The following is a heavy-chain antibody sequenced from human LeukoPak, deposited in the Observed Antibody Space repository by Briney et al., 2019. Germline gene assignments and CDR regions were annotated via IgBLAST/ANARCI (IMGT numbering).Heavy chain of an antibody. CDR1: GGTFSSYA. Sequence: ASVKVSCKASGGTFSSYAISWVRQAPGQGLEWMGGIIPFFGTANYAQKFQGRVTITTDESTSTAYLELSSLRSEDTAVYYCARDGDYYDSSAYAFDIWGQGTMVTVSS. J-gene: IGHJ3*02. D-gene: IGHD3-22*01. CDR3: ARDGDYYDSSAYAFDI. V-gene: IGHV1-69*05. CDR2: IIPFFGTA.